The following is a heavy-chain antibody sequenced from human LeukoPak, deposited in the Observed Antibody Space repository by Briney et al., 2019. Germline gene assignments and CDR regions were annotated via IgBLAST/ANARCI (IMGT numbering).Heavy chain of an antibody. V-gene: IGHV3-74*01. D-gene: IGHD1-26*01. CDR2: INSDGSST. CDR3: AKSLGVEIPTTTRWFDP. J-gene: IGHJ5*02. Sequence: GGSLRLSCAASGFTFSSYWMHWVRQAPGKGLVWVSRINSDGSSTTYADSVKGRFTISRDNSKNTLYLQMNSLRAEDTAVYYCAKSLGVEIPTTTRWFDPRGQGTLVTVSS. CDR1: GFTFSSYW.